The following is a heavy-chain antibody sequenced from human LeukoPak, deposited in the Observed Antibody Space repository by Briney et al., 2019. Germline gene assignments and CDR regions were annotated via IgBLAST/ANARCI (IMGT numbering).Heavy chain of an antibody. CDR2: FSPGDSDS. J-gene: IGHJ4*02. V-gene: IGHV5-51*01. CDR1: GYSFTNYW. D-gene: IGHD6-19*01. Sequence: GESLKISCQGSGYSFTNYWIGWVRQMPGKDLEWMGIFSPGDSDSRYSPSFRGQVTISADKSISTVYLQWSSLKASDTAMYYCARLASAWSFDYWGQGTLVTVSS. CDR3: ARLASAWSFDY.